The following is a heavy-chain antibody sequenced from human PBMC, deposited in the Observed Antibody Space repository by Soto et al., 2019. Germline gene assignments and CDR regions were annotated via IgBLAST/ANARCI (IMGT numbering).Heavy chain of an antibody. V-gene: IGHV1-18*01. Sequence: GASVKVCCKASGYTFTSYGISWVRQAPGQGLEWMGWISAYNGNANYAQKLQGRVTMTTDTSTSTAYMELRSLRSDDTAVYYCARDGQCCGGSCYFPSYYYYYFGMDVWGQGTTLTVCS. CDR3: ARDGQCCGGSCYFPSYYYYYFGMDV. J-gene: IGHJ6*02. CDR2: ISAYNGNA. CDR1: GYTFTSYG. D-gene: IGHD2-15*01.